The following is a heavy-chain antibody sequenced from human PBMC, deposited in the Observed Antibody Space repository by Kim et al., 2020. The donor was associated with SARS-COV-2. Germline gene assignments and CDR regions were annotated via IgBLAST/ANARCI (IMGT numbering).Heavy chain of an antibody. CDR3: AKDVTTVILFDY. V-gene: IGHV3-23*01. Sequence: YYADSVKGRFTISRDNSKNTLYLQMNSLRAEDTAVYYCAKDVTTVILFDYWGQGTLVTVSS. J-gene: IGHJ4*02. D-gene: IGHD4-17*01.